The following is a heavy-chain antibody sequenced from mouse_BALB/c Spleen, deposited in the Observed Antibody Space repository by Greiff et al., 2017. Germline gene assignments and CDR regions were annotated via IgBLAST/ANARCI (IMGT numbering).Heavy chain of an antibody. D-gene: IGHD3-1*01. CDR1: GYSITSDYA. CDR2: ISYSGST. V-gene: IGHV3-2*02. J-gene: IGHJ4*01. Sequence: EVKLMESGPGLVKPSQSLSLTCTVTGYSITSDYAWNWIRQFPGNKLEWMGYISYSGSTSYNPSLKSRISITRDTSKNQFFLQLNSVTTEDTATYYCARGKQLGLRGAMDYWGQGTSVTVSS. CDR3: ARGKQLGLRGAMDY.